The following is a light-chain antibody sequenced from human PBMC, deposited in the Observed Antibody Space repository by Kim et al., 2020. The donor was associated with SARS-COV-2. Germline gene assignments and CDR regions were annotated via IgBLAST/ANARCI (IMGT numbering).Light chain of an antibody. V-gene: IGKV1-5*01. Sequence: ASVGDRVTIACRASQSINIYLAWYQQKPGKAPSLLIYDASILESGVPSRFSSSGSGTEFTLTISSLQPDDFATYYCQEYKSDSWTFGQGTKVEIK. CDR3: QEYKSDSWT. J-gene: IGKJ1*01. CDR1: QSINIY. CDR2: DAS.